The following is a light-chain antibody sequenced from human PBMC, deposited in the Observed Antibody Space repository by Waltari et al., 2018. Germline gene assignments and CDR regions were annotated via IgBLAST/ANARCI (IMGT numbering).Light chain of an antibody. V-gene: IGLV3-1*01. CDR1: ELGDKY. CDR3: QAWDRGTWV. CDR2: QDT. Sequence: SYELTQPPSVSVSPGQTASITCSGDELGDKYACWYQQKPGQSPVLVIYQDTKRPSGSPERFSGSSSGNTATLTSRGTQAMDEADYYCQAWDRGTWVFGGGTKLTVL. J-gene: IGLJ3*02.